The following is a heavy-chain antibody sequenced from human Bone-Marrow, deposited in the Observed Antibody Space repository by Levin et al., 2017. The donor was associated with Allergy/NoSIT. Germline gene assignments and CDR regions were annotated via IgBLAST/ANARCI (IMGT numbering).Heavy chain of an antibody. CDR1: GFTFSDHY. V-gene: IGHV3-72*01. J-gene: IGHJ4*02. Sequence: GESLKISCTVSGFTFSDHYMDWVRQAPGKGLEWVGRIRNRASSYSTEYAASVRGRFTFSRDDSKDSLYLQMNSLKTEDTAVYYCARDGRFHYIDYWGQGTLVTVSP. D-gene: IGHD3-10*01. CDR3: ARDGRFHYIDY. CDR2: IRNRASSYST.